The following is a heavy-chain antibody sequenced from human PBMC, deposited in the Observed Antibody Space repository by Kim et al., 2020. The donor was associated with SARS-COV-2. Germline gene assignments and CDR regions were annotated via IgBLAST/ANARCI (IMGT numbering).Heavy chain of an antibody. Sequence: SQTLSLSCAISGDSVSSNSAAWNWIRQSPSRGLEWLGRTYYRSKWYNDYAVSVKSRITINPDTSKNQFSLQLNSVTPEDTAVYYCARGRNVGWNDDYYYYGMDVWGQGTTGTVSS. D-gene: IGHD1-1*01. V-gene: IGHV6-1*01. J-gene: IGHJ6*02. CDR1: GDSVSSNSAA. CDR2: TYYRSKWYN. CDR3: ARGRNVGWNDDYYYYGMDV.